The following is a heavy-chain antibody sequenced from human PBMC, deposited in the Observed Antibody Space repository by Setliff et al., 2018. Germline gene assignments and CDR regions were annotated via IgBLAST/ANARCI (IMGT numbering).Heavy chain of an antibody. J-gene: IGHJ5*02. CDR3: ARDRRGGYGAINWFDP. Sequence: SETLSLTCSVSGDSIGRGGYYWSWIRQQPGKGLEWIASIYYSGSTYYNPSLKSRLRVSVDSSKNQFYLDLSSVTAADTAVYYCARDRRGGYGAINWFDPWGQGTLVTSPQ. V-gene: IGHV4-31*03. CDR2: IYYSGST. D-gene: IGHD3-16*01. CDR1: GDSIGRGGYY.